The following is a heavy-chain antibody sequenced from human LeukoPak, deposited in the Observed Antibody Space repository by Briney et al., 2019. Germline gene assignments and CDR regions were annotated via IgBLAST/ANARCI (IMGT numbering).Heavy chain of an antibody. D-gene: IGHD3-3*01. Sequence: ASVKVSCKASGYTFTSYDINWVRQATGQGLEWMGWMNPNSGNTGYAQKFQGRFTMTRNTSISTAYMELSSLRSEDTAVYYCARVVGPYVRFLEWLLGYWGQGTLVTVSS. CDR2: MNPNSGNT. J-gene: IGHJ4*02. V-gene: IGHV1-8*01. CDR1: GYTFTSYD. CDR3: ARVVGPYVRFLEWLLGY.